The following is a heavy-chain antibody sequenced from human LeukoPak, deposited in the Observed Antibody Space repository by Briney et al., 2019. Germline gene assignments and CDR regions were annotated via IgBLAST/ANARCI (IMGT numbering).Heavy chain of an antibody. CDR1: GGSISSGGYY. CDR2: IYHSGST. J-gene: IGHJ5*01. CDR3: ARETSPIAS. Sequence: SQTLSLTCTVSGGSISSGGYYWSWIRQPPGKGLEWIGYIYHSGSTYYNPSLKSRVTISVDRSKNQFSLKLSSVTAADTAVYYCARETSPIASWGQGTLVTVSS. D-gene: IGHD2-2*01. V-gene: IGHV4-30-2*01.